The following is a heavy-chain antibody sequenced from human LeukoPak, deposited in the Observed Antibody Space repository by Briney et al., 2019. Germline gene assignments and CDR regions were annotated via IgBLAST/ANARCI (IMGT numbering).Heavy chain of an antibody. J-gene: IGHJ4*02. CDR2: IYYSGTT. V-gene: IGHV4-59*01. CDR1: GGSISNDY. CDR3: ARGVYIAAAQYGY. Sequence: SETLSLTCTVSGGSISNDYWSWIRQPPGEGLEWIGYIYYSGTTNYNPSLKSRVTISVDTSKNQFSLKLNSVTAADTAVYYCARGVYIAAAQYGYWGQGTLVTVSS. D-gene: IGHD6-13*01.